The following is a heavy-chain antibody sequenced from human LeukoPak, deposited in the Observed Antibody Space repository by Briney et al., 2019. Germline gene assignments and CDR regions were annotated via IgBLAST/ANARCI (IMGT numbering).Heavy chain of an antibody. CDR1: GFIFSSYW. Sequence: GGSLRLSCAASGFIFSSYWMSWVRQAPGKGLEWVANIKPDGSDKAYVDSVKGRFTISRDNTKNSQYLQMSSLRAEDTAVYYCARAMTWGQGTLVSVSS. V-gene: IGHV3-7*01. CDR2: IKPDGSDK. J-gene: IGHJ5*02. CDR3: ARAMT.